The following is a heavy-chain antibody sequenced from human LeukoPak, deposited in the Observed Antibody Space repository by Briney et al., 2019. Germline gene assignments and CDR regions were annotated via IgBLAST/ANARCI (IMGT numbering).Heavy chain of an antibody. V-gene: IGHV3-48*03. D-gene: IGHD3-22*01. J-gene: IGHJ4*02. CDR3: ARGVYYYDSSGYSLFDY. Sequence: GGSLRLSCAASGFTFSGYEMNWVRQAPGKGLEWVSYISSSGSTIYYADSVKGRFTISRDNAKNSLYLQMNSLRAEDTAVYYCARGVYYYDSSGYSLFDYWGQGTLVTVSS. CDR1: GFTFSGYE. CDR2: ISSSGSTI.